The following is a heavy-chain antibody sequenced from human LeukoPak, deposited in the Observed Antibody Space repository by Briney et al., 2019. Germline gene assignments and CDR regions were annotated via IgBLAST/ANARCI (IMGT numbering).Heavy chain of an antibody. J-gene: IGHJ6*03. CDR1: GYTFTSYD. D-gene: IGHD3-10*01. CDR3: ARGKVRGVIRYYYYYMDV. V-gene: IGHV1-8*01. Sequence: ASVKVSCKASGYTFTSYDINWVRQATGQGPEWMGWMSPNSGNTGYAQKFQGRVTMTRNTSISTAYMELSSLRSEDTAVYYCARGKVRGVIRYYYYYMDVWGKGTTVTISS. CDR2: MSPNSGNT.